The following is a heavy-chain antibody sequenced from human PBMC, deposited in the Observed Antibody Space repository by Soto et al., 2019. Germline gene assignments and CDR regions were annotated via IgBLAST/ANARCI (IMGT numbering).Heavy chain of an antibody. CDR2: INAGNGNT. Sequence: QVQLVQSGAEVKKPGASVKVSCKASGYTFTSYAMHWVRQAPGQRLEWMGWINAGNGNTKYSQKFQGRVTITRDTSASTAYMEPSSLRSEDTAVYYCARDDDIVVVPAAMPAGSEGQGWFDPWGQGTLVTVSS. CDR1: GYTFTSYA. D-gene: IGHD2-2*01. J-gene: IGHJ5*02. CDR3: ARDDDIVVVPAAMPAGSEGQGWFDP. V-gene: IGHV1-3*01.